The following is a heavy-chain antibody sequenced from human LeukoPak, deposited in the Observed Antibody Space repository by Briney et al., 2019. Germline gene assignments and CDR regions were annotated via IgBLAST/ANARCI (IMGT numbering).Heavy chain of an antibody. CDR2: IYYSGST. CDR3: ARGPYFVLYSRDYPRGMDV. D-gene: IGHD3-22*01. J-gene: IGHJ6*03. Sequence: SETLSLTCTVSGGSISSYYWSWIRQPPGKGLEWIGYIYYSGSTNYNPSLKSRVTISVDTSKKQFSLKLTSVTTADTAVYYCARGPYFVLYSRDYPRGMDVWGKGTTVTISS. CDR1: GGSISSYY. V-gene: IGHV4-59*01.